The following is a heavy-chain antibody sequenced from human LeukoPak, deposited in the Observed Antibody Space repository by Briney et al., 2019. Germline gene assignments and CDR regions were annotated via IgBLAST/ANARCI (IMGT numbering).Heavy chain of an antibody. CDR3: ARLRITGTTESYYYYGMDV. CDR2: IYYSGST. Sequence: PSETLSLTCTVSGGSISSGDYYWGWIRQPPGKGLEWIGSIYYSGSTYYNPSLKSRVTISVDTSKNQFSLKLSSVTAADTAVYYCARLRITGTTESYYYYGMDVWGQGTTVTVSS. J-gene: IGHJ6*02. CDR1: GGSISSGDYY. V-gene: IGHV4-39*01. D-gene: IGHD1-7*01.